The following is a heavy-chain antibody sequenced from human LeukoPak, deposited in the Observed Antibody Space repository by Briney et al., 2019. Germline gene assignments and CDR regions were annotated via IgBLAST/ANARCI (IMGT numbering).Heavy chain of an antibody. CDR1: GFTFSSYS. Sequence: GGSLRLSCAASGFTFSSYSMNWVRQAPGKGLEWVSSISSRSSYIYYADSVKGRFTISRDNAKNSLYLQMNSLRAEDTAVYYCARPLRESGYFYFDYWGQGTLVTVSS. CDR2: ISSRSSYI. J-gene: IGHJ4*02. V-gene: IGHV3-21*01. CDR3: ARPLRESGYFYFDY. D-gene: IGHD3-3*01.